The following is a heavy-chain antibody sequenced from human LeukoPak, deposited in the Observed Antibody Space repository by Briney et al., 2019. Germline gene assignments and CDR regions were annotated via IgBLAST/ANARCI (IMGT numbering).Heavy chain of an antibody. V-gene: IGHV1-2*02. CDR2: INPNSGGT. CDR1: GGTFSSYA. J-gene: IGHJ4*02. CDR3: ARDPRYSGYDLDY. D-gene: IGHD5-12*01. Sequence: ASVKVSCKASGGTFSSYAISWVRQAPGQGLEWMGWINPNSGGTNYAQKFQGRVTMTRDTSISTAYMELSRLRSDDTAVYYCARDPRYSGYDLDYWGQGTLVTVSS.